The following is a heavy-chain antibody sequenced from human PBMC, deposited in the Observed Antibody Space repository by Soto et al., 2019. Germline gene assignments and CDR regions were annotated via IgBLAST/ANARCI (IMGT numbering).Heavy chain of an antibody. CDR3: ARDRAVVAASAPPYYYYGMDV. J-gene: IGHJ6*02. V-gene: IGHV1-69*08. D-gene: IGHD2-15*01. CDR2: IIPILGIA. CDR1: GGTFSSYT. Sequence: QVQLVQSGAEVKKPGSSVKVSCKASGGTFSSYTISWVRQAPGQGLEWMGRIIPILGIANYAQKFQGRVTITADKSTSTAYMELSSLRSEDTAVYYCARDRAVVAASAPPYYYYGMDVWGQGTTVTVSS.